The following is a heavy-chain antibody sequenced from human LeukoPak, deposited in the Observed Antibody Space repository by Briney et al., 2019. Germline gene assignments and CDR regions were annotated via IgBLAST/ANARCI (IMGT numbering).Heavy chain of an antibody. D-gene: IGHD6-13*01. CDR1: GFTFSSYA. CDR2: ISYDGSNK. Sequence: GSLRLSCAASGFTFSSYAMHWVRQAPGKGLEWVAVISYDGSNKYYADSVKGRFTISRDNSKNTLYLQMNSLRAEDTAVYYCARGRRGSWYYFDYWGQGTLVTVSS. V-gene: IGHV3-30-3*01. CDR3: ARGRRGSWYYFDY. J-gene: IGHJ4*02.